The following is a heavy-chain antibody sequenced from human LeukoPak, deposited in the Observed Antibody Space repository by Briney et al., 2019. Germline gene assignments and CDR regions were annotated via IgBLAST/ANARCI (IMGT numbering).Heavy chain of an antibody. J-gene: IGHJ4*02. CDR2: ISSSGSTI. D-gene: IGHD3/OR15-3a*01. CDR3: AGLDFGQDY. CDR1: GFTFSSYE. Sequence: GGSLRLSCAASGFTFSSYEMNWVRQAPGKGLEWVSYISSSGSTIYYADSVKGRFTISRDNAKNSLYLQMNSLTADDTAVYYCAGLDFGQDYWGQGTLVTVSS. V-gene: IGHV3-48*03.